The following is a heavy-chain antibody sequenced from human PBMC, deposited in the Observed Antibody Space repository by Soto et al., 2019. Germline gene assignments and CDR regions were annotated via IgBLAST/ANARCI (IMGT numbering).Heavy chain of an antibody. CDR2: ISWNSGSI. D-gene: IGHD6-6*01. V-gene: IGHV3-9*01. Sequence: GGSLRLSCVVSGFTFDDYAMHWVRQVPGKGLEWVSGISWNSGSIGYADSVKGRFAISRDNAKNSLYLQMDRLRAEDTALYYCAKAQGYSSSSRESNYFDCWGQGTLVTVSS. J-gene: IGHJ4*02. CDR3: AKAQGYSSSSRESNYFDC. CDR1: GFTFDDYA.